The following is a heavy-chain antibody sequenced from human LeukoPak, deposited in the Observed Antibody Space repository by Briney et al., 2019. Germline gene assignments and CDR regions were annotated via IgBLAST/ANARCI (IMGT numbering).Heavy chain of an antibody. V-gene: IGHV4-4*09. CDR2: IYNSGIT. Sequence: SETLSLTCTVFGGSISSYYWSWIRKPPGKGLEWIGYIYNSGITNKNPSLKSRVTISGDTPKNQFSLKLSSVTAADTAVYYCARHGDVRYFDWLKDGFDYWGQGTLVTVSS. D-gene: IGHD3-9*01. CDR3: ARHGDVRYFDWLKDGFDY. CDR1: GGSISSYY. J-gene: IGHJ4*02.